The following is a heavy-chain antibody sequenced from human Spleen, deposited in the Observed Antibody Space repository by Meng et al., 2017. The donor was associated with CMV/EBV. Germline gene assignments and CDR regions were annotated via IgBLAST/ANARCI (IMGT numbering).Heavy chain of an antibody. CDR3: ARPLSEYYFGLDV. Sequence: SETLSLTCTVSGGSIRSSPYYWGWIRQPPGKGLEWIANIYHSGSTYYNPSLKSRVTISVDTSKNQFSLKLNSVTAADTALYYCARPLSEYYFGLDVWGEGTTVTVSS. J-gene: IGHJ6*04. CDR2: IYHSGST. CDR1: GGSIRSSPYY. D-gene: IGHD1-26*01. V-gene: IGHV4-39*01.